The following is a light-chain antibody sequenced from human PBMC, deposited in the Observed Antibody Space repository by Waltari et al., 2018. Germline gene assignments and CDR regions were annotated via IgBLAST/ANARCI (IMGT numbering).Light chain of an antibody. CDR1: STDVGGYNF. CDR3: CSYVGGGTLV. Sequence: QSALTQPASVSASPGQSIPISCVGTSTDVGGYNFFSWYQQHPGKVPKLMIYDVSKRPSGISYRFSGSKSGNTASLTISGLQAEDEADYYCCSYVGGGTLVFGGGTSVTVL. J-gene: IGLJ2*01. CDR2: DVS. V-gene: IGLV2-23*02.